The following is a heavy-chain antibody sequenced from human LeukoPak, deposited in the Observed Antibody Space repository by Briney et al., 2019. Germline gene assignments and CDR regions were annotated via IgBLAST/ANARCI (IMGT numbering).Heavy chain of an antibody. D-gene: IGHD3-10*01. CDR3: ARGGEEGLDY. J-gene: IGHJ4*02. V-gene: IGHV4-34*01. CDR1: GGSFSGYY. CDR2: INHSGST. Sequence: SETLSLTCAVYGGSFSGYYWSWIRRPPGKGLEWIGEINHSGSTNYNPSLKSRVTISVDTSKNQFSLKLSSVTAADTAVYYCARGGEEGLDYWGQGTLVTVSS.